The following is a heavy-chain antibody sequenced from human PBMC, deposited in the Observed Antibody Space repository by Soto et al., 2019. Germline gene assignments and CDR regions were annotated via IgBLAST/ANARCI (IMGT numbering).Heavy chain of an antibody. D-gene: IGHD6-6*01. V-gene: IGHV1-46*01. Sequence: QVQLVQSGAEVKKPGASVKVSCKASGYTFTSYYMHWVRQAPGQGLEWMGIINPSGGSTSYAQKFEGRVTMTRDTSTSTVYMELSSLRSEDTAVYYCAGAGIEGSSSSTLDYWGQGTLVTVSS. CDR3: AGAGIEGSSSSTLDY. CDR2: INPSGGST. CDR1: GYTFTSYY. J-gene: IGHJ4*02.